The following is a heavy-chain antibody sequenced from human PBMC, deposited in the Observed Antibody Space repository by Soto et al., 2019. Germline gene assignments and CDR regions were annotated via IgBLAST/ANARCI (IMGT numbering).Heavy chain of an antibody. CDR3: AKGPLNYYYDSSGHYLDY. Sequence: PGGSLRLSCAASGFTFSSYAMSWVRQAPGKGLEWVSAISGSGGSTYYADSVKGRFTISRDNSKNTLYLQMNSLRAEDTAVYYCAKGPLNYYYDSSGHYLDYWGQGTLVTVSS. V-gene: IGHV3-23*01. J-gene: IGHJ4*02. D-gene: IGHD3-22*01. CDR1: GFTFSSYA. CDR2: ISGSGGST.